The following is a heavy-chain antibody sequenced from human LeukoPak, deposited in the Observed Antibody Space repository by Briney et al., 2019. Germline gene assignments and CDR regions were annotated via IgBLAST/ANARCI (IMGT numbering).Heavy chain of an antibody. Sequence: GASVKVSCKASGYTFTGYYMHWVRQAPGQGLEWMGWVNPNSGGTNYAQKFQGRVTMTRDTSISTAYMELSRLRSDDTAVYYCARENRRLLGAFDYWGQGTLVTVSS. CDR1: GYTFTGYY. D-gene: IGHD3-3*02. V-gene: IGHV1-2*02. CDR2: VNPNSGGT. J-gene: IGHJ4*02. CDR3: ARENRRLLGAFDY.